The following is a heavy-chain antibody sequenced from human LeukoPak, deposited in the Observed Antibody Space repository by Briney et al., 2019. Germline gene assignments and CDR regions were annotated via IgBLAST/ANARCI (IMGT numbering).Heavy chain of an antibody. J-gene: IGHJ6*03. Sequence: PSETLSLTCSVSGGSISSYYWSWIRQPPGKGLEWLAFIYTDGSTNYNPSLKSRVTISVDTSSNQFSLKLSSVTAADTAVYFCAKTGNRYDPLYYYYYMDVWGKGTTVTVSS. D-gene: IGHD5-12*01. CDR3: AKTGNRYDPLYYYYYMDV. CDR1: GGSISSYY. V-gene: IGHV4-4*09. CDR2: IYTDGST.